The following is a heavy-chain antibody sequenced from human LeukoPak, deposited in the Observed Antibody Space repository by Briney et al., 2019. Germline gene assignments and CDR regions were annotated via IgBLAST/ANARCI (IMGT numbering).Heavy chain of an antibody. J-gene: IGHJ4*02. Sequence: SETLSLTCAISGGSITSSNWWTWVRQPPGKGLEWVGEIYLRGNTNYNPSLESRVSISVDESKTQLSLSLESVTAADTAVYYCARGTITTVTDSWGPGTLVTVSS. V-gene: IGHV4-4*02. CDR2: IYLRGNT. D-gene: IGHD4-17*01. CDR1: GGSITSSNW. CDR3: ARGTITTVTDS.